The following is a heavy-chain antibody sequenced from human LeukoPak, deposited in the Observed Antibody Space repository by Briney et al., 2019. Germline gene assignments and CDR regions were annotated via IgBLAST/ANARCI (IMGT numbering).Heavy chain of an antibody. CDR2: INAGNGNT. Sequence: ASVKVSCKASGYTFTNYAMHWVRQAPGQRLEWMGWINAGNGNTKYSQKFQGRVTITRDTSASTTYMELSSLRSEDTAVYYCARDSSGYPRYYDMDVWGRGTTVTVSS. CDR3: ARDSSGYPRYYDMDV. CDR1: GYTFTNYA. V-gene: IGHV1-3*01. J-gene: IGHJ6*02. D-gene: IGHD3-22*01.